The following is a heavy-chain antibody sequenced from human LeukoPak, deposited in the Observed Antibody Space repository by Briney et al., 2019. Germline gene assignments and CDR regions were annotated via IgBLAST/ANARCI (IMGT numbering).Heavy chain of an antibody. D-gene: IGHD6-19*01. V-gene: IGHV3-7*01. Sequence: GGSLRLSCAASGFTFSSYGIHWVRQAPGMGLEWVANIKQDGSEKYYVDSVKGRFTISRDIAKNSLYLQMNSLRAEDTAVYYCARDRPQQWLVRGQRGYYYYMDVWGKGTTVTISS. CDR2: IKQDGSEK. CDR3: ARDRPQQWLVRGQRGYYYYMDV. CDR1: GFTFSSYG. J-gene: IGHJ6*03.